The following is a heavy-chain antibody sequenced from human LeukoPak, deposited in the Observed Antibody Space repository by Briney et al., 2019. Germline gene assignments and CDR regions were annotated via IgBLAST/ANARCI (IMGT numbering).Heavy chain of an antibody. CDR3: ARSLLGSGNYYYGMDV. CDR1: GGTFSSYA. CDR2: IIPIFGTA. Sequence: ASVKVSCKASGGTFSSYAISWVRQAPGQGLEWMGGIIPIFGTANYAQKFQGRVTITADESTSTAYMELSSLRSEDTAVYYCARSLLGSGNYYYGMDVWGQGTTVTVSS. J-gene: IGHJ6*02. D-gene: IGHD3-3*01. V-gene: IGHV1-69*13.